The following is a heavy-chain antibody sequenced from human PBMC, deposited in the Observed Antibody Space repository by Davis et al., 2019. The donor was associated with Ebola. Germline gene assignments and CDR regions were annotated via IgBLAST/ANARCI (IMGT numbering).Heavy chain of an antibody. CDR1: GFTFSSYG. Sequence: PGGSLRLSCAASGFTFSSYGMHWVRQAPGKGPEWVAVIWYDGSNKYYADSVKGRFTISRDNSKNTLYLQMNSLRAEDTAVYYCARHSQNNYYYGMDVWGQGTTVTVSS. J-gene: IGHJ6*02. CDR3: ARHSQNNYYYGMDV. D-gene: IGHD1/OR15-1a*01. CDR2: IWYDGSNK. V-gene: IGHV3-33*01.